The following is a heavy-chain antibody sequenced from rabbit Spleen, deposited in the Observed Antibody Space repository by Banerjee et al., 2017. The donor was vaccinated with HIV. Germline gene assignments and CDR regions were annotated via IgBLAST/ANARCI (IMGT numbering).Heavy chain of an antibody. CDR3: ARDLTSAIGWNFNL. CDR1: GFSFSNNYY. V-gene: IGHV1S40*01. Sequence: EESGGDLVKSGASLTLTCTASGFSFSNNYYMCWVRQAPGKGLEWIACIASGNSGYTYYATWATGRFTCSKTSSTTVTLQMTSLTAADTARYFCARDLTSAIGWNFNLWGQGTLVTVS. D-gene: IGHD1-1*01. CDR2: IASGNSGYT. J-gene: IGHJ4*01.